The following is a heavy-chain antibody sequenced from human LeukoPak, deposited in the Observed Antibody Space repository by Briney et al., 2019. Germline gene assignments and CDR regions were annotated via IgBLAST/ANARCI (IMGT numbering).Heavy chain of an antibody. V-gene: IGHV3-43D*03. CDR3: AKGAYYDFWSDNWFNP. CDR2: ISWDGGST. CDR1: GFTFTTYW. J-gene: IGHJ5*02. D-gene: IGHD3-3*01. Sequence: GESLRLSCAASGFTFTTYWMSWVRQLPGKGLEWVSLISWDGGSTYYADSVKGRFTVSRDNSQNSLYLQMNSLRAEDTALYYCAKGAYYDFWSDNWFNPWGQGTLVTVSS.